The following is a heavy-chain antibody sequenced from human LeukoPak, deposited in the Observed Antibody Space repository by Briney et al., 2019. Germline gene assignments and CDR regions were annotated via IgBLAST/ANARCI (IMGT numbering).Heavy chain of an antibody. CDR2: IFASGGST. CDR3: ARDRFVWVTNWFDP. D-gene: IGHD3-16*01. J-gene: IGHJ5*02. Sequence: PGGSLRLSCAAYGFTFSSYGMNWVRQAPGKGLEWVSAIFASGGSTYYADSVKGRFTISRDNSKNTLYLQMNSLRAEDTAVYYCARDRFVWVTNWFDPWGQGTLVTVSS. CDR1: GFTFSSYG. V-gene: IGHV3-23*01.